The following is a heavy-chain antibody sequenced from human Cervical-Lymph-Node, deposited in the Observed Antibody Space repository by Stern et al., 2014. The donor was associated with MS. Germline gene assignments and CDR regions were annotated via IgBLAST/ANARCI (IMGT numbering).Heavy chain of an antibody. D-gene: IGHD3-22*01. J-gene: IGHJ5*02. CDR1: GGSISSSSYY. CDR2: IYYSGST. V-gene: IGHV4-39*01. CDR3: ARWAYSSGWYNWFDP. Sequence: QVQLQESGPGLVKPSETLSLTCTVSGGSISSSSYYWGWIRQPPGKGLEWIGSIYYSGSTYYKPSLKSRVTISVDTSKNQFSLQLSSVTAADTAVYYCARWAYSSGWYNWFDPWGQGTLVTVSS.